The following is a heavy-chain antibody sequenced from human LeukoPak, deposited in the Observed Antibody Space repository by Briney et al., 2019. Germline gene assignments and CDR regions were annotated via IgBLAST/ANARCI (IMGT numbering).Heavy chain of an antibody. Sequence: PXXSLRLSCAXXGFTFXSYSMNWVRQAPGKGLEWVSYISSSSSTIYYADSVKGRFTISRDNAKNSLYLQMNSLRAEDTAVYYCARGESELMMGGWFDPWGQGTLVTVSS. CDR1: GFTFXSYS. V-gene: IGHV3-48*01. CDR2: ISSSSSTI. D-gene: IGHD1-26*01. CDR3: ARGESELMMGGWFDP. J-gene: IGHJ5*02.